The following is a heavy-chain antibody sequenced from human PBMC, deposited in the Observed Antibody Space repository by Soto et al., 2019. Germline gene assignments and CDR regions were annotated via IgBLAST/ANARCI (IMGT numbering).Heavy chain of an antibody. CDR3: VRSLEDFFGY. D-gene: IGHD3-3*01. J-gene: IGHJ4*02. CDR2: IIPIFGTG. Sequence: RASVKVSCKASGGTFSSYAISWVRQAPGQGLEWMGGIIPIFGTGNHAQKFQGRVTITADESTTTAYMELTRLRSEDTVVYYCVRSLEDFFGYWGQGTQVTVSS. V-gene: IGHV1-69*13. CDR1: GGTFSSYA.